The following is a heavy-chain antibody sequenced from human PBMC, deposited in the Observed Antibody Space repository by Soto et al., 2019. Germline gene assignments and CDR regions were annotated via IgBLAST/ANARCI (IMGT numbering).Heavy chain of an antibody. CDR1: GFTFSSYE. CDR2: ISDSGGTV. Sequence: GGSLRLSCAASGFTFSSYEMNWVRQAPGQGLEWVSYISDSGGTVYYADSVKGRFTVSRDNAQNSVYLQMNSLRTEDTAVYYCARDLLHYDFWSGYSAYFYCGMDVWGPGTTVTVSS. D-gene: IGHD3-3*01. CDR3: ARDLLHYDFWSGYSAYFYCGMDV. J-gene: IGHJ6*02. V-gene: IGHV3-48*03.